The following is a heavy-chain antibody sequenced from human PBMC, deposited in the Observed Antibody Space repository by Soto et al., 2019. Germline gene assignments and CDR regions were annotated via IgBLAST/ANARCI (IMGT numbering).Heavy chain of an antibody. CDR3: AKDIIPWGGWTFYYGMDV. V-gene: IGHV3-43D*04. CDR2: ISWDGGST. J-gene: IGHJ6*02. D-gene: IGHD6-19*01. CDR1: GFTFDDYA. Sequence: QPXGSLRLAGSASGFTFDDYAMHWVRQAPGKGLEWVSLISWDGGSTYYADSVKGRFTISRDNSKNSLYLQMNSLRAEDTALYYCAKDIIPWGGWTFYYGMDVWGQGTKVTVYS.